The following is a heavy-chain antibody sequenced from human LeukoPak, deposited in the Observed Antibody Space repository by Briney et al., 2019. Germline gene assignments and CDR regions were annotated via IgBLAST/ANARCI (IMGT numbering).Heavy chain of an antibody. Sequence: GGSLRLSCAASGFTFSSYGMHWVRQAPGKGLEWVAFIGYDGSNKYYADSVKGRFTISRDNSKNTLYLQMNSLRAEDTAVYYCAKVGGGYCSGGSCYFDYWGQGTLVTVSS. D-gene: IGHD2-15*01. V-gene: IGHV3-30*02. CDR1: GFTFSSYG. CDR2: IGYDGSNK. J-gene: IGHJ4*02. CDR3: AKVGGGYCSGGSCYFDY.